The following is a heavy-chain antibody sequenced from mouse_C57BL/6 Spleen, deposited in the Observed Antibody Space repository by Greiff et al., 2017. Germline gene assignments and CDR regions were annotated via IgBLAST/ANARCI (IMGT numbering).Heavy chain of an antibody. D-gene: IGHD1-1*01. Sequence: QVQLQQSGAELVKPGASVKMSCKASGYTFTSYWITWVKQRPGQGLEWIGDIYPGSGSTTYNEKFKSKATLTVDTSSSTAYMQLSSLTSEDSAVYYCASIGYYYGSSYGYFDVWGTGTTVTVSS. V-gene: IGHV1-55*01. CDR1: GYTFTSYW. CDR2: IYPGSGST. J-gene: IGHJ1*03. CDR3: ASIGYYYGSSYGYFDV.